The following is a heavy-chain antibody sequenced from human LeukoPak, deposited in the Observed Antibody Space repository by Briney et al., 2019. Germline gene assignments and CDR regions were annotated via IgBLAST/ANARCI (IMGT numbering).Heavy chain of an antibody. CDR3: ARHEPRNYYDSSGYYPNIPFDY. J-gene: IGHJ4*02. V-gene: IGHV4-39*01. CDR2: IYYSGST. Sequence: SETLSLTCTVSGGSISSSSYYWGWIRQPPGKGLEWIGSIYYSGSTYYNPSLKSRVTISVDTSKNQFSLKLSSVTAADTAVYYCARHEPRNYYDSSGYYPNIPFDYWGQGTLVTVSS. D-gene: IGHD3-22*01. CDR1: GGSISSSSYY.